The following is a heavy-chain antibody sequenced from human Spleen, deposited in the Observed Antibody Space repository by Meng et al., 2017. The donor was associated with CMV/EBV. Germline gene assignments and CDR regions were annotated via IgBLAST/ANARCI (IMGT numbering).Heavy chain of an antibody. V-gene: IGHV4-34*01. J-gene: IGHJ4*02. CDR3: ARGHYGDYEDYFDY. CDR1: GGSLSGHY. D-gene: IGHD4-17*01. CDR2: INHSGST. Sequence: SETLSLTCAVYGGSLSGHYWNWIRQPPGKGLEWIGEINHSGSTNYNPSLKSRLTISIDTSKNQFSLKLRSVTAADTAVYYCARGHYGDYEDYFDYWGQGTLVTVSS.